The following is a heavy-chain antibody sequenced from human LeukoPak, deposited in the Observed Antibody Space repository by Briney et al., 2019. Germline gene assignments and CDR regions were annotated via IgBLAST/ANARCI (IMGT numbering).Heavy chain of an antibody. J-gene: IGHJ3*02. CDR3: ARDGYGCSGDAFDI. D-gene: IGHD5-18*01. CDR2: ISSSDSFI. Sequence: RGSLRLSCAASGFTFSSYAMNWVRQAPGKGLEWVSYISSSDSFIYYADSVKGRFTISGDNAKNSLYLQMNGLRADDTAVYYCARDGYGCSGDAFDIWGQGTMVTVSS. CDR1: GFTFSSYA. V-gene: IGHV3-48*03.